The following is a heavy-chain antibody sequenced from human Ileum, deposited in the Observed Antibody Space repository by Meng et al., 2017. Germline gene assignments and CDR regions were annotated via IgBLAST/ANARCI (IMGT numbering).Heavy chain of an antibody. CDR2: ICYSGNT. Sequence: QLQLQECGPGLVKPSENLSLMCSVSGGSISSSSHCCDWIRQPPGKGVEWIGSICYSGNTYYNPSLKSRVSMSVDTSKKQISLKLNSVTAADTAVYYCARRTGEVDLLDYWGQGTLVTVSS. CDR1: GGSISSSSHC. CDR3: ARRTGEVDLLDY. V-gene: IGHV4-39*01. D-gene: IGHD7-27*01. J-gene: IGHJ4*02.